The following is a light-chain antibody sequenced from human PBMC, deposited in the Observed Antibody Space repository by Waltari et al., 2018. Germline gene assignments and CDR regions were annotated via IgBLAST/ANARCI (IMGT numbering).Light chain of an antibody. J-gene: IGKJ2*01. CDR2: SAS. CDR3: QQNYASPFT. V-gene: IGKV1-39*01. Sequence: DIQMTQSPSSLSASIGDRVLITCRASQTVTSDLHWYQQRPGKPPKLLIYSASTLQRGVSSRFSGSGSGTDFTLTINKLQPDDFATYFCQQNYASPFTFGQGTKLDMK. CDR1: QTVTSD.